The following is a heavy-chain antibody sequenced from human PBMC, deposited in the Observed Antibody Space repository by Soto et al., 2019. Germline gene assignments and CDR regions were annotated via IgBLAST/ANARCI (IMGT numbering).Heavy chain of an antibody. CDR3: AKGGRFPEARYYFLDV. J-gene: IGHJ6*03. CDR2: INDSGST. Sequence: WTWIRQPPGKGLEWIGEINDSGSTNHKPSLKSRVTMSIDTSKNQFSLNLRSVTAADTGVYYCAKGGRFPEARYYFLDVWGNWTTVTVSS. D-gene: IGHD3-3*01. V-gene: IGHV4-34*01.